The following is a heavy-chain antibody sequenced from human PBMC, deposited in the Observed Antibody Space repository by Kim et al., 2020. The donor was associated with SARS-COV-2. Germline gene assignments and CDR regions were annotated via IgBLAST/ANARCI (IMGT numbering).Heavy chain of an antibody. V-gene: IGHV1-2*02. CDR2: INPNSGGT. D-gene: IGHD3-22*01. J-gene: IGHJ4*02. Sequence: VKVSCKASGYTFTGYYMHWVQQAPGQGLEWMGWINPNSGGTNYAQKFQGRVTMTRDTSISTAYMELSRLRSDDTAVYYCARVRYYYDRSGYSDYWGQG. CDR3: ARVRYYYDRSGYSDY. CDR1: GYTFTGYY.